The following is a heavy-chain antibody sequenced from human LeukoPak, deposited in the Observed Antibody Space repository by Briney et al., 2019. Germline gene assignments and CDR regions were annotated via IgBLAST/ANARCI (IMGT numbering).Heavy chain of an antibody. D-gene: IGHD3-3*01. V-gene: IGHV4-59*01. CDR1: GGSISTYY. Sequence: PSETLSLTCTVSGGSISTYYWTWIRQPPGKGLEWIGYIYYSGSTNYNPSLKSRVTISLDTSKNQFSLKLSSVTAADTAVYYCARAILSGYPDSWGQGTLVIVFS. CDR2: IYYSGST. CDR3: ARAILSGYPDS. J-gene: IGHJ4*02.